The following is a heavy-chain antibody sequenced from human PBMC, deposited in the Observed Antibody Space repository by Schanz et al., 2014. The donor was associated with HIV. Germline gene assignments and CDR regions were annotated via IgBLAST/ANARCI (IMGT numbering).Heavy chain of an antibody. CDR3: ARASTRADISVFGPIDY. CDR1: GGTFTNYA. CDR2: IIPFFGTA. V-gene: IGHV1-69*14. D-gene: IGHD3-3*01. Sequence: QVQLVQSGADVKKPGSSVMVSCKTSGGTFTNYAISWVRQAPGQGLQWMGGIIPFFGTANYAQTLQGRLTITADKSTATAFMDLSSLRLDDTAVYYCARASTRADISVFGPIDYWGQGTLVAVSS. J-gene: IGHJ4*02.